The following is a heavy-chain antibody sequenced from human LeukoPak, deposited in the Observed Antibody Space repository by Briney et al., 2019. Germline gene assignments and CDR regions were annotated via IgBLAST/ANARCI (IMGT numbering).Heavy chain of an antibody. Sequence: SGTLSLTCTVSGGSISSYYWSWIRQPPGKGLEWIGYIYYSGSTNYNPSLKSRVTISVDTSKNQFSLKLSSVTAADTAVYYCARGAAATYWGQGTLVTVSS. CDR2: IYYSGST. V-gene: IGHV4-59*01. J-gene: IGHJ4*02. CDR1: GGSISSYY. CDR3: ARGAAATY. D-gene: IGHD6-13*01.